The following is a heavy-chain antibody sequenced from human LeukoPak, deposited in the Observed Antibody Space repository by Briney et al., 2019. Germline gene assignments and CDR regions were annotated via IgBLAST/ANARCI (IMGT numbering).Heavy chain of an antibody. Sequence: PGGSLRLSCAASGFTFSSYEMNWVRQAPGKGLEWVSYISSSGSTIYYADSVKSRFTISRDNAKNSLYLQMNSLRAEDTAVYYCARDQTYYYDSSGYRGLDYWGQGTLVTVSS. J-gene: IGHJ4*02. CDR2: ISSSGSTI. CDR1: GFTFSSYE. V-gene: IGHV3-48*03. CDR3: ARDQTYYYDSSGYRGLDY. D-gene: IGHD3-22*01.